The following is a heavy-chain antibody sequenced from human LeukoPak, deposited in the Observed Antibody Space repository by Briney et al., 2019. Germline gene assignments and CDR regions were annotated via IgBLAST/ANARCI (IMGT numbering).Heavy chain of an antibody. CDR1: GVSVGSAGFY. CDR3: ARSQSQSGSYRYYFTY. D-gene: IGHD1-26*01. V-gene: IGHV4-61*08. Sequence: SETLSLTCSVSGVSVGSAGFYWTWIRQPPGKGLEWIGYIYYSGNSNYNSFLKSRVIMSLDPSKNRFSLKLSSVTAADTAVYYCARSQSQSGSYRYYFTYWGQGTLVTVS. CDR2: IYYSGNS. J-gene: IGHJ4*02.